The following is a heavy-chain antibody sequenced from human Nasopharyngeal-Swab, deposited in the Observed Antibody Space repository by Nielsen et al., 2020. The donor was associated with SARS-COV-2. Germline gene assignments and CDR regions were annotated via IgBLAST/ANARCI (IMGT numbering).Heavy chain of an antibody. V-gene: IGHV5-51*01. Sequence: GSLKISCEASGFSFTTYWIGWVRQMPGKGLEWMGNIYPGDLDTRYSPSFQGQVTISADKSISTAYLQWSSLKASDTAMYYCARRGYSGYEYYGMDVWGQGTTVTVSS. CDR1: GFSFTTYW. J-gene: IGHJ6*02. CDR2: IYPGDLDT. D-gene: IGHD5-12*01. CDR3: ARRGYSGYEYYGMDV.